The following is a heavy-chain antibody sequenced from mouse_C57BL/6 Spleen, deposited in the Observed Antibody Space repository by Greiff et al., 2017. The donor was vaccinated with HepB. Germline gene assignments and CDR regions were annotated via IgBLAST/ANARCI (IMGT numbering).Heavy chain of an antibody. CDR3: ARHLLWGAMDY. Sequence: VHVKQSGPELVKPGASVKIPCKASGYTFTDYNMDWVKQSHGKSLEWIGDINPNNGGTIYNQKFKGKATLTVDKSSSTAYMELRSLTSEDTAVYYCARHLLWGAMDYWGQGTSVTVSS. CDR2: INPNNGGT. D-gene: IGHD2-1*01. J-gene: IGHJ4*01. CDR1: GYTFTDYN. V-gene: IGHV1-18*01.